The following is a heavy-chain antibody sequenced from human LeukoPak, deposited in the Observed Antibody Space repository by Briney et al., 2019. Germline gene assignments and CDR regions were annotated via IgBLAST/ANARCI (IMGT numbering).Heavy chain of an antibody. CDR3: GRAFPPLRVAAAGDY. CDR2: ISYKSSHI. CDR1: GGSISSSS. J-gene: IGHJ4*02. V-gene: IGHV3-21*06. D-gene: IGHD6-25*01. Sequence: ETLSLTCTVSGGSISSSSYYWGWIRQPPGKGLEWVSSISYKSSHIYYADSAKGRFTISRDNAKNSVYLQMNNLRAEDTAVYYCGRAFPPLRVAAAGDYWGQGTLVTVSS.